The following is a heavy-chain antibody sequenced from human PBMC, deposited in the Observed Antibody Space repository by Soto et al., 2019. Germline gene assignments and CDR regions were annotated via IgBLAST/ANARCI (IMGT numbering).Heavy chain of an antibody. D-gene: IGHD1-26*01. CDR1: GFTFSSYW. CDR3: ARVRGGSYYDDAFDI. Sequence: GGSLRLSCAACGFTFSSYWMHWVRHAPGKGLVWVSRFNSVGSSTSYADSVKGRFTISRDNAKNTLYLQMNSLRAEDTAVYYCARVRGGSYYDDAFDIWGQGTMVTVS. V-gene: IGHV3-74*01. CDR2: FNSVGSST. J-gene: IGHJ3*02.